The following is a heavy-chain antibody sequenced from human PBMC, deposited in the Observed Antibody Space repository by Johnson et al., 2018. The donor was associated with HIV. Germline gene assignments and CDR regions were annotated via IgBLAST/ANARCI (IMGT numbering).Heavy chain of an antibody. Sequence: MLLVESGGGLVQPGRSLKLSCAASGFTFSSYGMHWVRQAPGKGLEWVGRIKSKTDGGTTDYAAPVKGRFTISRDDSKNTLYLQMNSLKTEDTAVYYCTAALRVKGIWGQGTMVTVSS. D-gene: IGHD2-15*01. J-gene: IGHJ3*02. CDR2: IKSKTDGGTT. CDR3: TAALRVKGI. V-gene: IGHV3-15*01. CDR1: GFTFSSYG.